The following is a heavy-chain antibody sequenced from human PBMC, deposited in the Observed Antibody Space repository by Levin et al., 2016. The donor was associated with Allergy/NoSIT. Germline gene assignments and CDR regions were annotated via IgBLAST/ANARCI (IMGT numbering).Heavy chain of an antibody. D-gene: IGHD5-24*01. J-gene: IGHJ4*02. CDR3: AKDLINGFNYYFDY. V-gene: IGHV3-7*01. CDR1: GFTFTSHW. CDR2: IKQDGSEE. Sequence: GESLKISCSASGFTFTSHWMSWVRQTPEKGLEWVANIKQDGSEEYYVDSVKGRFTISRDDSKNTLYLQMNSLRAEDTAVYYCAKDLINGFNYYFDYWGQGTLVTVSS.